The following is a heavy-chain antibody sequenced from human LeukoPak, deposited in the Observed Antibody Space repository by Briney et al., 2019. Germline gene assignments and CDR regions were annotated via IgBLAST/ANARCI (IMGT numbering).Heavy chain of an antibody. V-gene: IGHV3-23*01. D-gene: IGHD6-19*01. J-gene: IGHJ4*02. Sequence: GGSLRLSCAASGFTFSTASLHWVRQAPGRGLEWVSAFDTGFGTYYPDSLKGRFTISRDNSRNTLFLQMNSLRVEDTAVYYCARSSGWWSLDYWGQGTLVTVSS. CDR1: GFTFSTAS. CDR2: FDTGFGT. CDR3: ARSSGWWSLDY.